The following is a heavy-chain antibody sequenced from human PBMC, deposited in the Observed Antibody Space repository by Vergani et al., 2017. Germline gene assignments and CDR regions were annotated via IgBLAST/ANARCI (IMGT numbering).Heavy chain of an antibody. V-gene: IGHV5-51*01. D-gene: IGHD3-22*01. CDR1: GYSFNPYW. CDR2: IYPGDSET. Sequence: EVQLVQSGAELKKPGESLKISCKGSGYSFNPYWIGWVRQMPGKGLEWMGIIYPGDSETRYSPSFQGQVTISADKSISTAYLQWSSLKASDTAMYYCARPXRYYDSSGNHVDDVFDIGGQGTVVTVSS. CDR3: ARPXRYYDSSGNHVDDVFDI. J-gene: IGHJ3*02.